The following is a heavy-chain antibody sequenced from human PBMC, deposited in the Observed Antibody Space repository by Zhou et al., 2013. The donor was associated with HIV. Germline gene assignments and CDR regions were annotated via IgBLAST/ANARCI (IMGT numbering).Heavy chain of an antibody. J-gene: IGHJ6*02. V-gene: IGHV1-8*01. D-gene: IGHD5-12*01. CDR3: ARDKYRWIVADVYYGMDV. CDR1: GYTFTSYD. CDR2: MNPNSGNT. Sequence: QVQLVQSGAEVKKPGASVKVSCKASGYTFTSYDINWVRQATGQGLEWMGWMNPNSGNTGYAQKFQGRVTMTRNTSISTAYMELSSLRSEDTAVYYCARDKYRWIVADVYYGMDVWGQGTTVTVSS.